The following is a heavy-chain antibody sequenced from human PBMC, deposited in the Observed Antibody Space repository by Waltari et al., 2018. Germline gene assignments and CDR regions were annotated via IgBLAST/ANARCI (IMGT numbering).Heavy chain of an antibody. Sequence: QVQLVQSGAEMKKPGASVKVSCTASGYTFTYYYIHWLRQAPGQGLEWMGWINPNSGDTHYAKKFQGRVTMARDTSISTAYMELSSLRSDDTAVYYCARGTVAGSGVILNYWGQGTLVTVSS. CDR2: INPNSGDT. CDR1: GYTFTYYY. CDR3: ARGTVAGSGVILNY. J-gene: IGHJ4*02. V-gene: IGHV1-2*02. D-gene: IGHD6-19*01.